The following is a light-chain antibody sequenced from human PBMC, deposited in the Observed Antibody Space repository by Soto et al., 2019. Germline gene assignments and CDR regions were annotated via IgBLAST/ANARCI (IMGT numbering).Light chain of an antibody. V-gene: IGLV2-14*01. CDR2: EVT. CDR1: STDIGDYNY. CDR3: SSSTSVTTPDV. Sequence: QSALTQPASVSGSPGQSITISCTGTSTDIGDYNYVSWFQQHPGKAPKLLIYEVTTRPSGVSNRFSGSKSGNTASLTISGRQADDEADYYCSSSTSVTTPDVFGTGTKLTVL. J-gene: IGLJ1*01.